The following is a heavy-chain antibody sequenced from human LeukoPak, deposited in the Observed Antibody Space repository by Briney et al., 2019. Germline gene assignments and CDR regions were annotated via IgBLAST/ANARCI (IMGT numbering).Heavy chain of an antibody. CDR1: GGSMSSSSYY. CDR3: ARTGRGWNDLSLHAFDI. Sequence: SETLSLTCTVSGGSMSSSSYYWGWIRQPPGKGLEWIGSIYYTGSTYYNPSFKSRITISVDTSKNQFSLKVISVTAADTAVYYCARTGRGWNDLSLHAFDIWGQGTMVTVSS. J-gene: IGHJ3*02. V-gene: IGHV4-39*01. CDR2: IYYTGST. D-gene: IGHD1-1*01.